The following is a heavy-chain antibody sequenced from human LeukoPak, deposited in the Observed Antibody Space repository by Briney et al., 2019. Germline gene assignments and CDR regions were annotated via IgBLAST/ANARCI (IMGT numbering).Heavy chain of an antibody. CDR1: GFTFSSYS. J-gene: IGHJ4*02. CDR3: ARGATKVDY. D-gene: IGHD1-26*01. CDR2: ISSSSSTI. V-gene: IGHV3-48*04. Sequence: GGSLRLSCAASGFTFSSYSMNWVRQAPGKGLEWVSYISSSSSTIYYADSVKGRFTISRDNAKNSLYLQMNSLRAEDTAVYYCARGATKVDYWGQGTLVTVSS.